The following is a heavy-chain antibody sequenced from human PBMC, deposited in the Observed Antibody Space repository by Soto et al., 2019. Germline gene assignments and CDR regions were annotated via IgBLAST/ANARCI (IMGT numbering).Heavy chain of an antibody. V-gene: IGHV4-4*02. CDR2: IYHSGST. J-gene: IGHJ5*02. CDR1: GGSISSSNW. D-gene: IGHD3-3*01. Sequence: KASETLSLTXAVSGGSISSSNWWSWVRQPPGKGLEWIGEIYHSGSTNYNPSLKSRVTISVDKSKNQFSLKLSSVTAADTAVYYCARAAPLLRFLGWFDPWGQGTLVTVSS. CDR3: ARAAPLLRFLGWFDP.